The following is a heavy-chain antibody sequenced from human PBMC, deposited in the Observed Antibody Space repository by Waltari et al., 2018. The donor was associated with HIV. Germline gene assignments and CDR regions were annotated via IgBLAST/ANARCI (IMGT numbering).Heavy chain of an antibody. V-gene: IGHV3-64D*06. CDR3: VKEGGYCSGGRCYYYGMDV. D-gene: IGHD2-15*01. Sequence: EVQLVESGVGLVQPGGSLRLSCSASGLTFSSYAMHWVRQAPGKGLEYVSAISNNGHSTYYADSVKGRFTISRDNSKNTLNLQMSSLRAEDTAVYYCVKEGGYCSGGRCYYYGMDVWGQGTTVTVSS. J-gene: IGHJ6*02. CDR1: GLTFSSYA. CDR2: ISNNGHST.